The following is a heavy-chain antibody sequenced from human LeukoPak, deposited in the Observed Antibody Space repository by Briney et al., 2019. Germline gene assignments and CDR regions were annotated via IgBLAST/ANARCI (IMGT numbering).Heavy chain of an antibody. V-gene: IGHV5-10-1*01. CDR2: IDPSDSYT. Sequence: GESLKISCKGSGYSFTSYRISWVRQMPGKGLEWMGRIDPSDSYTNYSPSFQGHVTISADKSISTAYLQWSSLKASDTAMYYCASSIVVVPAATIDYWGQGTLVTVSS. CDR1: GYSFTSYR. D-gene: IGHD2-2*01. J-gene: IGHJ4*02. CDR3: ASSIVVVPAATIDY.